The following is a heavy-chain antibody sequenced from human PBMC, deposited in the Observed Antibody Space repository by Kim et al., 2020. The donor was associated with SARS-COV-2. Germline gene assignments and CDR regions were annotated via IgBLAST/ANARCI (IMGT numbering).Heavy chain of an antibody. J-gene: IGHJ4*02. CDR2: IYHSGST. Sequence: SETLSLTCTVSGYSISSGYYWGWIRQPPGKGLEWIGSIYHSGSTYYNPSLKSRVTISVDTSKNQFSLKLSSVTAADTAVYYCASFSGSYSGGQSFDYWGQGTLVTVSS. CDR1: GYSISSGYY. CDR3: ASFSGSYSGGQSFDY. D-gene: IGHD1-26*01. V-gene: IGHV4-38-2*02.